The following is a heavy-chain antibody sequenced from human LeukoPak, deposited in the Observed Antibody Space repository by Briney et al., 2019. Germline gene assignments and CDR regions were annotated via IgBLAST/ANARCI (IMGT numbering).Heavy chain of an antibody. Sequence: SSDVLSLTCTVSGGSISSSSYYWGWIRQPPGKGLEWIGSFYYSGSTYYNPSLKSRVTISVDTSKNQFSLKLSSVTAADTAVYYCARLRDDYGDYEDYYYYYMDVWGKGTTVTVS. CDR3: ARLRDDYGDYEDYYYYYMDV. D-gene: IGHD4-17*01. J-gene: IGHJ6*03. CDR1: GGSISSSSYY. V-gene: IGHV4-39*01. CDR2: FYYSGST.